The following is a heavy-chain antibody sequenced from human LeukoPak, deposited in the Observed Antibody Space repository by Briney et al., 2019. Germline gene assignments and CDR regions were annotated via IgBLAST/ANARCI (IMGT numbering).Heavy chain of an antibody. Sequence: GGSLRLSCAASGFTFSNYNMNWVRQAPGKGLEWISSITSTSSYIYYADSVRGRFTISRDNAKNSLYLQMHSLRAEDTAVYYCARASFIAVVTHDAFDIWGQGTMVTVSS. CDR3: ARASFIAVVTHDAFDI. J-gene: IGHJ3*02. CDR1: GFTFSNYN. CDR2: ITSTSSYI. D-gene: IGHD6-19*01. V-gene: IGHV3-21*01.